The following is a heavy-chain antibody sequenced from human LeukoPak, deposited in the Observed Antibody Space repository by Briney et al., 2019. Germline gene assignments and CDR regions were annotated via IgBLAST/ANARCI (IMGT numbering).Heavy chain of an antibody. CDR2: INPNSCGT. J-gene: IGHJ4*02. V-gene: IGHV1-2*02. D-gene: IGHD6-19*01. CDR3: ARLRDGEGIFYSSGRYDHY. CDR1: GYTVTGYY. Sequence: ASVTVSCKASGYTVTGYYMHWVRHAPGQGLEWMVWINPNSCGTNDAKKFQSRVTMNRDTSISTAYMELSRLRSDDTAVYYCARLRDGEGIFYSSGRYDHYWGQGTLVTVSS.